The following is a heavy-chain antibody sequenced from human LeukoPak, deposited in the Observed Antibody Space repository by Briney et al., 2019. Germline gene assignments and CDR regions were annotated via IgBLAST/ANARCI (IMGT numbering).Heavy chain of an antibody. CDR3: ARVTYYDFWSALGY. D-gene: IGHD3-3*01. CDR2: INSDGSST. CDR1: GFTFSSYW. Sequence: GGSLRLSCAASGFTFSSYWMHWVRQAPGKGLVWVSRINSDGSSTSYADSVKGRFTISRDNAKNTLYLQMNSLRAEDTAVYYCARVTYYDFWSALGYWGQGTLVTASS. J-gene: IGHJ4*02. V-gene: IGHV3-74*01.